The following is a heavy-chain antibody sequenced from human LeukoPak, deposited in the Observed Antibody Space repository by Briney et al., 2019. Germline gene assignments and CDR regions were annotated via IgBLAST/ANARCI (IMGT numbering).Heavy chain of an antibody. CDR2: ISNSGDNT. CDR3: ERELSYYYLGV. V-gene: IGHV3-64*02. CDR1: GFTFSSSS. Sequence: GGSLRLSCVASGFTFSSSSMQWVRQAPGKGLEFVAAISNSGDNTRHADAVEGRFTISRDHSKNTLYLQLHSLRAEDMAVYYCERELSYYYLGVWGTGTTVTLCS. J-gene: IGHJ6*03.